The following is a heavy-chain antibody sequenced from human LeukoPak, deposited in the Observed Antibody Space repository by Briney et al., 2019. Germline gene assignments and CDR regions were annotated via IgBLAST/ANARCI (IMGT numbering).Heavy chain of an antibody. CDR1: GASFNYYY. V-gene: IGHV4-4*07. Sequence: SETLSLTCNVSGASFNYYYWSWIRQPAGKGLEWIGRVYLGGSTNYNPSLKSRVIMSLDKANNQLSLRLSSVTAADTAIYYCARDRCDDAACYPFDRWGQGTLVTVSS. D-gene: IGHD3-16*02. J-gene: IGHJ4*02. CDR2: VYLGGST. CDR3: ARDRCDDAACYPFDR.